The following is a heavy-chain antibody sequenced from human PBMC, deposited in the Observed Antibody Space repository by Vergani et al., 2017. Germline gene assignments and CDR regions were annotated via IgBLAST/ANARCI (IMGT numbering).Heavy chain of an antibody. J-gene: IGHJ6*02. CDR1: GFTFSNAW. CDR2: IKSKTDGGTT. Sequence: EVQLVESGGGLVKPGGSLRLSCAASGFTFSNAWMSWVRQAPGKGLEWVGRIKSKTDGGTTDYAAPVKGRFTISRDDSKNTLYLQMNSLKTEDTAVYYWTTDPGVTPYYYYSGMDVWGQGTTVTVSS. D-gene: IGHD2-21*02. CDR3: TTDPGVTPYYYYSGMDV. V-gene: IGHV3-15*01.